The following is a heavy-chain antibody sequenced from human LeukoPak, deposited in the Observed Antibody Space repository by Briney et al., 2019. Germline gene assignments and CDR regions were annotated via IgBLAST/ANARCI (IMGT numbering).Heavy chain of an antibody. CDR3: ARGHDYSNYPGYGMDV. CDR1: GGSISSGGYY. V-gene: IGHV4-31*03. D-gene: IGHD4-11*01. J-gene: IGHJ6*02. CDR2: IYYSGST. Sequence: PSETLCLTCTVSGGSISSGGYYWSWIRQHPGKGLEWIGYIYYSGSTYYNPSLKSRVTMSVDTSKNQFSLKLSSVTAADTAVYYCARGHDYSNYPGYGMDVWGQGTTVTVSS.